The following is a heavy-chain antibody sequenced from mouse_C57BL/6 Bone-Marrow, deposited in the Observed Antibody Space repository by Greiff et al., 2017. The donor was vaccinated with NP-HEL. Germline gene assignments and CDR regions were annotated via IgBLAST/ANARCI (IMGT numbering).Heavy chain of an antibody. D-gene: IGHD1-1*01. CDR2: IDPNSGGT. CDR3: ARYYYGSRGWYSDV. CDR1: GYTFTSYW. J-gene: IGHJ1*03. V-gene: IGHV1-72*01. Sequence: QQSCKASGYTFTSYWMHWVKQRPGRGLEWIGRIDPNSGGTKFNEKFKTKATLTVDKPSSTAYMQLSSLTSEDSAVYYCARYYYGSRGWYSDVWGTGTTVTVSS.